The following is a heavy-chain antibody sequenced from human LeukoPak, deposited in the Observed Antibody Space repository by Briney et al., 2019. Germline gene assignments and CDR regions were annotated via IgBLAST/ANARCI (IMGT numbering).Heavy chain of an antibody. D-gene: IGHD3-16*01. CDR1: GYTLTELS. Sequence: ASVKVFCKVSGYTLTELSMHWVRQAPGKGLEWMGGFDPGDGETIYAQKFQGRVTMTRDTSISTAYMELSRLRSDDTAVYYCLGGDFDYWGQGTLVTVSS. J-gene: IGHJ4*02. CDR2: FDPGDGET. V-gene: IGHV1-24*01. CDR3: LGGDFDY.